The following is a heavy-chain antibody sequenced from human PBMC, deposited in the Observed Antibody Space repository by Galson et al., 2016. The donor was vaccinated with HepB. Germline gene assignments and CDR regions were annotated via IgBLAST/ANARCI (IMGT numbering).Heavy chain of an antibody. Sequence: SLRLSCAASGFALSSFNMNWVRQTPGMGLEWISYISSSRHTTDYADPVKGRFTFSRDNSQNTLSLQMSSLRPEDTAADYCAREAERWNYHDYWGQGALVTVSS. D-gene: IGHD5-24*01. V-gene: IGHV3-48*01. CDR2: ISSSRHTT. CDR3: AREAERWNYHDY. J-gene: IGHJ4*02. CDR1: GFALSSFN.